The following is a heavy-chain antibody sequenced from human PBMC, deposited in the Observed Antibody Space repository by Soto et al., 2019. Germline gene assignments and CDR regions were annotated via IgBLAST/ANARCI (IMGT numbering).Heavy chain of an antibody. D-gene: IGHD3-16*02. CDR1: GFTFSSYA. Sequence: GGSLRLSCSASGFTFSSYAMHWVRQAPGKGLEYVSAISSNGGSTYYADSVKGRFTISRDNSKNTLYLQMSSLRAEDTAVYYCVKDRFMITFGGVIAYDYWGQGTLVTVSS. J-gene: IGHJ4*02. V-gene: IGHV3-64D*08. CDR3: VKDRFMITFGGVIAYDY. CDR2: ISSNGGST.